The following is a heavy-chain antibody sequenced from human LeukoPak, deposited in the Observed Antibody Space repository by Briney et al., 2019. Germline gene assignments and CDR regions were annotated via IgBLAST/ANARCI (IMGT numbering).Heavy chain of an antibody. Sequence: GGSLRLSCAASGFTFSNAWMTWVRQAPGKGLEWVGRIKSKTDGETTDYAAPVKGRFTISRDDSKNTLYLQMNSLRTEDTAVYYCTREAVTANGYFDYWGQGTLVTASS. D-gene: IGHD2-21*02. CDR1: GFTFSNAW. CDR2: IKSKTDGETT. V-gene: IGHV3-15*01. J-gene: IGHJ4*02. CDR3: TREAVTANGYFDY.